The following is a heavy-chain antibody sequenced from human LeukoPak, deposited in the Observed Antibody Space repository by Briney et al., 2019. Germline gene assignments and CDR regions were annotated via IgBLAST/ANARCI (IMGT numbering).Heavy chain of an antibody. V-gene: IGHV1-2*05. CDR1: GYTFIGYY. D-gene: IGHD4-17*01. CDR2: INPSTGGT. J-gene: IGHJ5*02. CDR3: ARGQPYGDYNYFDP. Sequence: ASVKVSCKASGYTFIGYYMHWVRQAPGQGLEWMGRINPSTGGTNSAQKFQGRVTMTRDTSISTAYMELSRLTSDDTGIYYCARGQPYGDYNYFDPWGQGTLVTVSS.